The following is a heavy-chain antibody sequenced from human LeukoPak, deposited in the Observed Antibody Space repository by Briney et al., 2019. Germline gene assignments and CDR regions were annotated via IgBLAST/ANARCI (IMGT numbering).Heavy chain of an antibody. J-gene: IGHJ4*02. D-gene: IGHD5-18*01. CDR3: ARDTDGYSYGLNYFDY. Sequence: PGGSLRLSCVASGFTFSTHTMNWVRQAPGKGLEWVSSISSASTYIYSADSVKGRFTISRDNAKNSLYLQMNSLIAEDKAVYYCARDTDGYSYGLNYFDYWGQGTLVTVSS. CDR1: GFTFSTHT. CDR2: ISSASTYI. V-gene: IGHV3-21*01.